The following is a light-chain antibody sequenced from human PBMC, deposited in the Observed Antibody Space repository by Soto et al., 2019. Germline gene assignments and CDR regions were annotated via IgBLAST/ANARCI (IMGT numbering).Light chain of an antibody. CDR3: QQYHRYST. Sequence: DIQMTQSPSTLSASVGDRVTITCRASQSISSWLAWYQQKPGKAPKLLIYDASSLESGVPSRFSGSASGTEFTLTINNLESDDFATYYCQQYHRYSTFGQGTKVDIK. J-gene: IGKJ1*01. V-gene: IGKV1-5*01. CDR1: QSISSW. CDR2: DAS.